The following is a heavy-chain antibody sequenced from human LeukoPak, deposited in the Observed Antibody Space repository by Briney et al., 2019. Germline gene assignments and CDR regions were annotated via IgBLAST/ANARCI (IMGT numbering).Heavy chain of an antibody. Sequence: DSVKVSCKASGYTFTSYYMHWVRQAPGQGLEWMGIINPSGGSTSYAQKFQGRVTMTRDTSTSTVYMELSSLRSEDTAVYYCARESGTMVRGVITKAFDYWGQGTLVTVSS. CDR3: ARESGTMVRGVITKAFDY. CDR2: INPSGGST. CDR1: GYTFTSYY. V-gene: IGHV1-46*01. J-gene: IGHJ4*02. D-gene: IGHD3-10*01.